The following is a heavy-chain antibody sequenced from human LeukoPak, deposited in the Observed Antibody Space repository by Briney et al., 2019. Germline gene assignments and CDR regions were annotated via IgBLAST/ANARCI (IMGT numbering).Heavy chain of an antibody. CDR3: AREYCSSTSCYPHYYGMDV. CDR1: GYTFTGSY. D-gene: IGHD2-2*01. V-gene: IGHV1-2*02. J-gene: IGHJ6*02. Sequence: GASVKVSCKASGYTFTGSYMHWVRQAPGQGLEWMGWINPNSGGTNYAQKFQGRVTMTRDTSISTAYMELSRLRSDDTAVYYCAREYCSSTSCYPHYYGMDVWGQGTTVTVSS. CDR2: INPNSGGT.